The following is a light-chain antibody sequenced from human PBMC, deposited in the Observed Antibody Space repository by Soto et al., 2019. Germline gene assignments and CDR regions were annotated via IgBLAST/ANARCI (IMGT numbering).Light chain of an antibody. V-gene: IGKV3-20*01. CDR3: QQYGSTPPFT. CDR1: QSVTSGQ. Sequence: EIVLTQSPGTLSLSTGDRATLSCRASQSVTSGQLGWYQQKVGRTPRLLIYAASSRATGVPDRFSGSGSGTDFTITINSREPGDSAVYYCQQYGSTPPFTFGQGTKLEI. CDR2: AAS. J-gene: IGKJ2*01.